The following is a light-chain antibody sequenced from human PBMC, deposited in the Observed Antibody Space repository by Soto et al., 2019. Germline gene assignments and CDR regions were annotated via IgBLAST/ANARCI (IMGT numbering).Light chain of an antibody. CDR2: GAS. Sequence: EIVLTQSPGTLSLSPGERATLSCRASQSVSSSYLAWYQQKPGQAPRLLRYGASSRATGIPDRFSGSGSGPDFTLTISRLEPEDFAVYYCQQYGSSPWTFGQGTKVEIK. CDR3: QQYGSSPWT. CDR1: QSVSSSY. V-gene: IGKV3-20*01. J-gene: IGKJ1*01.